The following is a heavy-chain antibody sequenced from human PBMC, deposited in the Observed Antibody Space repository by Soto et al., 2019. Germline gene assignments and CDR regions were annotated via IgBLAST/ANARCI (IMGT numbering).Heavy chain of an antibody. CDR1: GFTFSSYA. CDR3: AQALAADY. V-gene: IGHV3-30-3*02. J-gene: IGHJ4*02. CDR2: ISYDGSNK. Sequence: QVQLVESGGGVVQPGRSLRLSCAASGFTFSSYAMHWVRQAPGKGLEWVAVISYDGSNKYYADSVKGRFTISRDNSKNTLYLQMNSLTAEDTAVYYCAQALAADYWGQGPLVTLSS.